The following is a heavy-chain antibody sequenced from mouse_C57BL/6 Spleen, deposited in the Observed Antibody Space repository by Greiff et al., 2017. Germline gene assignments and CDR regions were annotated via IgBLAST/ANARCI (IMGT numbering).Heavy chain of an antibody. CDR3: ARRGYYGWGFAY. V-gene: IGHV1-52*01. D-gene: IGHD1-2*01. J-gene: IGHJ3*01. CDR2: IDPSDSET. CDR1: GYTFTSYW. Sequence: VQLQQPGAELVRPGSSVKLSCKASGYTFTSYWMHWVKQRPIQGLEWIGNIDPSDSETHYNQKFKDKATLTVDKSSSTAYMQLSSLTSEDSAVYYCARRGYYGWGFAYWGQGTLVTVSA.